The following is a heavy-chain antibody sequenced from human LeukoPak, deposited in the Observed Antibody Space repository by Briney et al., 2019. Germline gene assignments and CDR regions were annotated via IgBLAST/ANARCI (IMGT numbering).Heavy chain of an antibody. CDR3: ARALAPSTWCDS. Sequence: SETLSLTCAVYGGSFNEYYWSWIRQSPGGGLEWIGEVNHSGTTKCSPSLKGRVTISADTSKNQFSLQLTSVTAADTAVYYCARALAPSTWCDSWGQGKLVTVSS. J-gene: IGHJ5*01. CDR1: GGSFNEYY. V-gene: IGHV4-34*01. CDR2: VNHSGTT.